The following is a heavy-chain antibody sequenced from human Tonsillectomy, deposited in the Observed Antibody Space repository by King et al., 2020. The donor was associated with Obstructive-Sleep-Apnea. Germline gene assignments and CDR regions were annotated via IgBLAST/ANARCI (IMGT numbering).Heavy chain of an antibody. V-gene: IGHV3-23*04. CDR3: AKDRVYSSDAFDI. D-gene: IGHD5-18*01. CDR1: GFTFSNYA. J-gene: IGHJ3*02. CDR2: ISSSGGST. Sequence: EVKLVESGGGLVQPGGSLRLSCAASGFTFSNYAMSWVRQAPGKGLEWVSGISSSGGSTYYADSVKGRFTISRDNSKNTLYVQMNSLRAEDTAVYYCAKDRVYSSDAFDIWGQGTMVTVSS.